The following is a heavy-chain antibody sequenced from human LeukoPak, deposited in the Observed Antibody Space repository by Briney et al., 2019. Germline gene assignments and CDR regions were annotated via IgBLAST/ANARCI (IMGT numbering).Heavy chain of an antibody. D-gene: IGHD3-10*01. Sequence: SETLSLTCVVYGGSLSGYYWNWIRQPPGKGLEWIGEINQSGSTNYNPSLESRVTISLDTSKNQFFLNLNSVTAVDTAAYYCARGVFGRFDPWGQGTLVTVPS. CDR2: INQSGST. CDR3: ARGVFGRFDP. J-gene: IGHJ5*02. CDR1: GGSLSGYY. V-gene: IGHV4-34*01.